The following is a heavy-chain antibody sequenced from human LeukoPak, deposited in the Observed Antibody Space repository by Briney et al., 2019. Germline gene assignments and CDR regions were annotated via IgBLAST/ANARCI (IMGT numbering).Heavy chain of an antibody. CDR2: ISSDGSST. CDR1: GFTFSSYW. Sequence: GGSLRLSCAASGFTFSSYWMHWVRQAPGKGLVWVSRISSDGSSTSYADSVKGRFTISRDNAKNTLYLQMNSLRAEDTAVYYCARGVYYYYYYMDVWGKGTTVTVSS. V-gene: IGHV3-74*01. J-gene: IGHJ6*03. CDR3: ARGVYYYYYYMDV. D-gene: IGHD6-13*01.